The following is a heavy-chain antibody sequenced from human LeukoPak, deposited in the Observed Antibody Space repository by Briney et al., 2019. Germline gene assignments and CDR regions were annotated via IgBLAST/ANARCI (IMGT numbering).Heavy chain of an antibody. CDR1: GDIVSTNSAT. Sequence: SQTLSLTCAISGDIVSTNSATWTWLRQSPSRGLEWLGRTYYRSKWYNDYAVSMKSRITINPDTSKNQFSLQLNPVTHEDTAVYYCARLVGASWFDSWGQGTLVTVSS. CDR3: ARLVGASWFDS. J-gene: IGHJ5*01. D-gene: IGHD1-26*01. CDR2: TYYRSKWYN. V-gene: IGHV6-1*01.